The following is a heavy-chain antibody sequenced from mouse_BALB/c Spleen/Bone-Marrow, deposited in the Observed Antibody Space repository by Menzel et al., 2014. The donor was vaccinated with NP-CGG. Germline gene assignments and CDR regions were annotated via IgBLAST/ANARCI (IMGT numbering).Heavy chain of an antibody. D-gene: IGHD2-14*01. Sequence: VQLQESGAELMKPGASVKISCKATGYTFSSFWIEWVKQRPGHGLEWIGEILPGSDSTNYNEKFKGKATFTADTSSNTAYMQLGSLTSEDSAVYYCARGDRYDVRFGYWGQGTTLTVSS. J-gene: IGHJ2*01. CDR3: ARGDRYDVRFGY. CDR2: ILPGSDST. CDR1: GYTFSSFW. V-gene: IGHV1-9*01.